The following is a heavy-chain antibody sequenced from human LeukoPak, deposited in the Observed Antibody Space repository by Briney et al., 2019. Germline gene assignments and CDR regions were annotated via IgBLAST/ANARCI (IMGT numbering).Heavy chain of an antibody. Sequence: ASVKVSCKASGYTFTSYAMHWVRQAPGQRLEWMGWINAGNGNTKYSQKFQGRVTITRDTSASTAYMELSSLRSEDTAVYYCARGRGYSGYDFLDYWGQGTLVTVSS. CDR3: ARGRGYSGYDFLDY. V-gene: IGHV1-3*01. CDR2: INAGNGNT. CDR1: GYTFTSYA. J-gene: IGHJ4*02. D-gene: IGHD5-12*01.